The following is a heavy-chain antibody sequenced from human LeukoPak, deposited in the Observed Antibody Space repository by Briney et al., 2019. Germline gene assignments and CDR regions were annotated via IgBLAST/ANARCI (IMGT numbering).Heavy chain of an antibody. Sequence: GGSLRLSCAASGFTVSSNYVSWLRQAPGKGLEWVSVIYSGGSTYYADSVKGRFTISRDNSKNTLYLQMNSLRAEDTAVYYCARDVVDPLWGQGTLVTVSS. V-gene: IGHV3-53*01. J-gene: IGHJ4*02. D-gene: IGHD2-15*01. CDR1: GFTVSSNY. CDR3: ARDVVDPL. CDR2: IYSGGST.